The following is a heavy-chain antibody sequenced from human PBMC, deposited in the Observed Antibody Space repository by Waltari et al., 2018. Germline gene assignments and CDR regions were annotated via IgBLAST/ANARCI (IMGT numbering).Heavy chain of an antibody. J-gene: IGHJ1*01. CDR2: IDPSGRVT. CDR1: IYTFRAYY. Sequence: QVQLVQSEAEVKYPGVAVTVSCKAAIYTFRAYYIHWVRQAPGQGLEWMGWIDPSGRVTKYAQKFQDRVTLTRDTSINTAYMELNSLTSDDTAIYYCARDNGDYGEVYFQHWGQGTLVTVSP. D-gene: IGHD4-17*01. V-gene: IGHV1-2*02. CDR3: ARDNGDYGEVYFQH.